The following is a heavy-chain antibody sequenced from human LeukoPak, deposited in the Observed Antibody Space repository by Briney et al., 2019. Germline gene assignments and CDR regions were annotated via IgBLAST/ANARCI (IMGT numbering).Heavy chain of an antibody. Sequence: VASVKVSCKASGYSFTTYGYGISWVRQAPGQGLEWMGWISPFNGNTKYAQKLQGRVTMTTDTSTSTVFMELRGLTSDDTALYYCATKSGDYWGQGTLVTVSS. CDR2: ISPFNGNT. CDR3: ATKSGDY. CDR1: GYSFTTYGYG. V-gene: IGHV1-18*01. J-gene: IGHJ4*02. D-gene: IGHD1-1*01.